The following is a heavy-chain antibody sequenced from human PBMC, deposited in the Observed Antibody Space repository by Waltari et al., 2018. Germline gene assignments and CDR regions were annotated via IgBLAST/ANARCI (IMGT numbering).Heavy chain of an antibody. V-gene: IGHV4-4*02. Sequence: QLQLQESRPGLVKPSGTLTPTRAASGDALTFTHWWRWVRQSPQKGLEWIGQVHRSGKTNYNPSFASRVTIALDTSNNHFSLKVTSATAADTAVYFCARDRGRGLYLDTWGPGTLVTVSP. CDR3: ARDRGRGLYLDT. CDR1: GDALTFTHW. J-gene: IGHJ5*02. D-gene: IGHD2-15*01. CDR2: VHRSGKT.